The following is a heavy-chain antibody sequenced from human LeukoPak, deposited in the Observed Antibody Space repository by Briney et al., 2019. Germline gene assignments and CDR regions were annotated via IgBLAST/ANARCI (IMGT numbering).Heavy chain of an antibody. V-gene: IGHV4-34*01. CDR1: GFISSDYY. D-gene: IGHD1-26*01. J-gene: IGHJ5*02. CDR2: ITHSGST. Sequence: GSLRLSCAASGFISSDYYMSWIRQPPGKGLEWIGEITHSGSTNYTTSLQSRVTLSVDTSKNQFSLKLISVTVADTAIYYCARGQGATVPQVGKNWFDPWGQGTRVTVSS. CDR3: ARGQGATVPQVGKNWFDP.